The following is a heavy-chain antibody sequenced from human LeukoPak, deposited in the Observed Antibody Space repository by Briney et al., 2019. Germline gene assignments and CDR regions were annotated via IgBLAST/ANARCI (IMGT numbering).Heavy chain of an antibody. V-gene: IGHV1-2*02. CDR1: GYTFTGYY. CDR2: INPDSGGT. D-gene: IGHD1-1*01. CDR3: ARDKQLDWAHYYYYMDV. J-gene: IGHJ6*03. Sequence: GASVKVSCKASGYTFTGYYVHWVRQAPGQGLEWMGWINPDSGGTNYAQKFQGRVTMTRDTSISTAYMDLSRLRSDDTAVYYCARDKQLDWAHYYYYMDVWGKGTTVTVSS.